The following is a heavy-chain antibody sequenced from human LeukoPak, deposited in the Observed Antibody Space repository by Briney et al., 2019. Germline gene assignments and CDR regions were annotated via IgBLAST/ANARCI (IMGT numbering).Heavy chain of an antibody. D-gene: IGHD2/OR15-2a*01. CDR1: GFTFSSYA. CDR3: AKTLFYDRGHETFQH. J-gene: IGHJ1*01. CDR2: ISGSGGST. V-gene: IGHV3-23*01. Sequence: PGGSLRLSCAACGFTFSSYAMSWVRQVPGKGLEWVSAISGSGGSTNYAPSVKGRFTISRDNSKHTLYLQMNSLRAEDTAVYYCAKTLFYDRGHETFQHWGQGTLVTFSS.